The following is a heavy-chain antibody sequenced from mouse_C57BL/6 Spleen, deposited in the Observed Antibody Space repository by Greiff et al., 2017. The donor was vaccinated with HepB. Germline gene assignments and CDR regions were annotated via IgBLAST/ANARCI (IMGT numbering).Heavy chain of an antibody. Sequence: EVKLMESEGGLVQPGSSMKLSCTASGFTFSDYYMAWVRQVPEKGLEWVANINYDGSSTYYLDSLKSRFIISRDNAKNILYLQMSSLKSEDTATYYCAREDDSYAMDYWGQGTSVTVSS. CDR1: GFTFSDYY. CDR3: AREDDSYAMDY. V-gene: IGHV5-16*01. CDR2: INYDGSST. J-gene: IGHJ4*01.